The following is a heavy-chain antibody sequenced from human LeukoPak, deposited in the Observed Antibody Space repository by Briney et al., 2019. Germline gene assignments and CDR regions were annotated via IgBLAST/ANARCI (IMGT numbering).Heavy chain of an antibody. D-gene: IGHD5-18*01. CDR2: ISYDGSNK. CDR3: AKEWGTAMDP. J-gene: IGHJ5*02. V-gene: IGHV3-30*18. CDR1: GFTFSSYG. Sequence: PGGSLRLSCAASGFTFSSYGMHWVRQAPGKGLEWVAVISYDGSNKYYADSVKGRFTIPRDNSKNTLYLQMNSLRAEDTAVYYCAKEWGTAMDPWGQGTLVTVSS.